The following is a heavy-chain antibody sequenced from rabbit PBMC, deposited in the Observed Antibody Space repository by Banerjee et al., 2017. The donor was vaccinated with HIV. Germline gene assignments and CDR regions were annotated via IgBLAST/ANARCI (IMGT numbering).Heavy chain of an antibody. D-gene: IGHD2-1*01. CDR2: IYADSDST. CDR1: GFDFSSNV. CDR3: ARWDVGVAGDGDEGMDL. Sequence: QEQLVESGGGLVQPEGSLTLTCKASGFDFSSNVMCWVRQAPGKRPEWIACIYADSDSTWYASWAKGRFTISKTSSTTVTLKMTSLTAAGTATYFCARWDVGVAGDGDEGMDLWGPGTLVTVS. V-gene: IGHV1S47*01. J-gene: IGHJ6*01.